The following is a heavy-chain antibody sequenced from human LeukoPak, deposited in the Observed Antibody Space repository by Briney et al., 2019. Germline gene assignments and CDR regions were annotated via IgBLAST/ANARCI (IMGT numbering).Heavy chain of an antibody. D-gene: IGHD3-3*01. Sequence: SETLSPTCTVSGGSISSYYWSWIRQPPGKGLEWIGYIYYSGSTNYNPSLKSRVTISVDTSKNQFSLKLSSVTAADTAVYYCARSYDFWSGYDFDYWGQGTLVTVSS. CDR2: IYYSGST. J-gene: IGHJ4*02. CDR1: GGSISSYY. CDR3: ARSYDFWSGYDFDY. V-gene: IGHV4-59*01.